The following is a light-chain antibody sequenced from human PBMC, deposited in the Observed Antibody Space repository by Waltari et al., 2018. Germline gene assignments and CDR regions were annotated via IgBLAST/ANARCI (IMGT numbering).Light chain of an antibody. CDR2: KVS. J-gene: IGKJ1*01. CDR3: QHFNGFPWT. CDR1: QSVSTW. Sequence: DIQMTQSPSTLSASVGDRVTITCRASQSVSTWLAWYQQKPGKAPRLLIYKVSDLQSGVPSRFSGSGSGSGTEFTLTIASLQPDDFAIYYCQHFNGFPWTFGQGTKVEIK. V-gene: IGKV1-5*03.